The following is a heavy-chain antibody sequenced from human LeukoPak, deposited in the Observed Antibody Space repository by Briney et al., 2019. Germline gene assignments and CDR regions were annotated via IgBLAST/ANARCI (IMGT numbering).Heavy chain of an antibody. CDR3: AKSPYFYNSGRSVDV. CDR2: ISGSGGTT. J-gene: IGHJ6*04. D-gene: IGHD3-10*01. V-gene: IGHV3-23*01. CDR1: GFPFSSFA. Sequence: PGGSLRLSCVPSGFPFSSFAMTWVRQAPGKGLEWFSSISGSGGTTYYADSVKGRFTISRDSSKNMLYLHMNRLRAEDTAVYYCAKSPYFYNSGRSVDVWGKGTTVTVSS.